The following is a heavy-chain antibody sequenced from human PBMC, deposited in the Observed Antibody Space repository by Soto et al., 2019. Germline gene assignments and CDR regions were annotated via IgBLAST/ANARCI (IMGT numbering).Heavy chain of an antibody. CDR1: GGSISSYS. J-gene: IGHJ5*02. Sequence: SAALSLTCTGSGGSISSYSWSWIRQPPGKGLEWIGYIYYSGSTNYNPSLKSRVTISVDTSKNQFSLKLSSVTAADTAVYYCARVPDRWGQGTLVTVSS. CDR2: IYYSGST. V-gene: IGHV4-59*12. CDR3: ARVPDR. D-gene: IGHD2-2*01.